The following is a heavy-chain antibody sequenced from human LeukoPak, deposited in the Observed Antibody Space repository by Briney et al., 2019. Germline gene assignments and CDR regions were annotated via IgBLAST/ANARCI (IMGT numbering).Heavy chain of an antibody. CDR3: ARGKPGIAAAGTSFDP. V-gene: IGHV4-59*01. D-gene: IGHD6-13*01. CDR1: GGSISSYY. J-gene: IGHJ5*02. Sequence: SEILSLTCTVSGGSISSYYWSWIRQPPGKGLEWIGSVYYSGSTNYNPSLKSRVTISVDTSKNQFSLKLSSVTAADTAVYYCARGKPGIAAAGTSFDPWGQGTLVTVSS. CDR2: VYYSGST.